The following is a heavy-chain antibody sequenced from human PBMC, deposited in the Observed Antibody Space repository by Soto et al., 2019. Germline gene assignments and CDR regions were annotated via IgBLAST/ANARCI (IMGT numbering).Heavy chain of an antibody. D-gene: IGHD3-3*01. CDR2: MNPNSGNT. J-gene: IGHJ5*02. V-gene: IGHV1-8*01. Sequence: ASVKVSCKASGYTFTGYDINWVRQATGQGLEWMGWMNPNSGNTGYAQKFQGRVTTTRNTSISTAYMELSSLRSEDTAVYYCARASYYDFWSGYYWFDPWGQGTLVTVSS. CDR3: ARASYYDFWSGYYWFDP. CDR1: GYTFTGYD.